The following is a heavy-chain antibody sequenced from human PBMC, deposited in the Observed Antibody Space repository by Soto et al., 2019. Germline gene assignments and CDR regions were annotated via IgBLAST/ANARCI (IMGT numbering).Heavy chain of an antibody. CDR2: ISAYNGNT. CDR3: ARDFVRDIVVVPAAKHIAFDI. Sequence: ASVKVSCKASGYTFISYGISWVRQAPGQGLEWMGWISAYNGNTNYAQKLQGRVTMTTDTSTSTAYMELRSLRSDDTAVYYCARDFVRDIVVVPAAKHIAFDIWRQGIMVSV. V-gene: IGHV1-18*01. D-gene: IGHD2-2*01. CDR1: GYTFISYG. J-gene: IGHJ3*02.